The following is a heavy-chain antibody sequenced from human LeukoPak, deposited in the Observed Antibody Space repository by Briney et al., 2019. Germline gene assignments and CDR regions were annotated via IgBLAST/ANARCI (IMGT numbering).Heavy chain of an antibody. CDR1: GGSFSGYY. Sequence: LSLTCAVYGGSFSGYYWSWIRQPPGKGLEWVSYISSSSTTIYYADSVKGRFTISRDNAKNSLYLQMNSLKTDDTAVYYCTRARTDSSQTHMDVWGKGTTVTVSS. V-gene: IGHV3-11*01. CDR2: ISSSSTTI. D-gene: IGHD6-13*01. CDR3: TRARTDSSQTHMDV. J-gene: IGHJ6*03.